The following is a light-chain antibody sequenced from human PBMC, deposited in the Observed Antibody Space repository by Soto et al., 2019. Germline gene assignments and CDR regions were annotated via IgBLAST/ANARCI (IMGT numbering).Light chain of an antibody. V-gene: IGLV2-11*01. J-gene: IGLJ1*01. Sequence: QAALTQPRSVSGSPGLSVTISCTGTSSDVGGYNCVSWYQQHPGKAPQLIIYDVTQRPSGVPDRFSGSKSGNTASLSISGLQAEDEADYYCCSHSASYTFVFGTGTKVTVL. CDR3: CSHSASYTFV. CDR2: DVT. CDR1: SSDVGGYNC.